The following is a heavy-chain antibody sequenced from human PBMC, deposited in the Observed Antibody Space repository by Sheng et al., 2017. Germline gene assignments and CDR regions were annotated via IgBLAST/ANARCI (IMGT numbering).Heavy chain of an antibody. J-gene: IGHJ3*02. V-gene: IGHV1-18*04. CDR2: INPFDDNI. D-gene: IGHD1-26*01. CDR3: ARDRGAKDAFDI. Sequence: QVQLVQSGNEVKQPGASVKVSCKTSGYTFDAYGIIWVRQAPGQGLEWVGWINPFDDNIQLPQKFQGRVTNTADESTNTAYMELSSLRSDDTAVYYCARDRGAKDAFDIWGQGTMVTVSS. CDR1: GYTFDAYG.